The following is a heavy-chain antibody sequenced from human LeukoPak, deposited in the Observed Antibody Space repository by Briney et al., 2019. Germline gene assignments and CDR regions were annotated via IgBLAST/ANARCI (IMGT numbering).Heavy chain of an antibody. CDR3: AKETGYSSGEFDY. D-gene: IGHD6-19*01. Sequence: PGGSLRLSCEASGFTFSNFAMSWVRQLPGKGLEWVSGISGSGGRTYNADSVKGRFTISRDNSRDTLYLQMNSLRAEDTAVYYCAKETGYSSGEFDYWGQGTLVTVSS. CDR1: GFTFSNFA. V-gene: IGHV3-23*01. CDR2: ISGSGGRT. J-gene: IGHJ4*02.